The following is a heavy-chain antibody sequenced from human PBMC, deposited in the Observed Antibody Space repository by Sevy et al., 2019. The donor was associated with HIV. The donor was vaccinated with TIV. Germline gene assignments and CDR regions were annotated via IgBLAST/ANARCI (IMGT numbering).Heavy chain of an antibody. Sequence: GGSLRLSCAASGFTFSSYAMLWVRQAPGKGLEWVAVISYDGSNKYYADSVKGRFTISRDNSKNTLYLQMNSLRAEDTAVYYCAREPARSGSYYDAFDIWGQGTMVTVSS. CDR3: AREPARSGSYYDAFDI. CDR2: ISYDGSNK. J-gene: IGHJ3*02. V-gene: IGHV3-30*04. D-gene: IGHD1-26*01. CDR1: GFTFSSYA.